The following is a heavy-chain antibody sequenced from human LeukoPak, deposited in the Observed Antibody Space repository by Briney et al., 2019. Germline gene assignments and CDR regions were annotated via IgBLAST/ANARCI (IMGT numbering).Heavy chain of an antibody. D-gene: IGHD3-3*01. CDR3: ARGRVQTAYYDFWSGYYVAAFDI. Sequence: ASVKVSCKASGYTFTSYAMHWVRQAPGQRLEWMGWINAGNGNTKYSQKFQGRVTITRDTSASTAYMELSSLRSEDTAVYYCARGRVQTAYYDFWSGYYVAAFDIWGQGTMVTVSS. CDR2: INAGNGNT. V-gene: IGHV1-3*01. CDR1: GYTFTSYA. J-gene: IGHJ3*02.